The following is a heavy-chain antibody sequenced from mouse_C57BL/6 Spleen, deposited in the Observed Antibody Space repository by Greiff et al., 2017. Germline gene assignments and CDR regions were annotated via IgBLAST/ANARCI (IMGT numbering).Heavy chain of an antibody. CDR2: ISSGGSYT. Sequence: DVQLVESGGDLVKPGGSLKLSCAASGFTFSSYGMSWVRQTPDKRLEWVATISSGGSYTYYPDSVKGRFTISRDNAKNTLYLQMSSLKSEDTAMYYCARPGYDEYYAMDYWGQGTSVTVSS. CDR3: ARPGYDEYYAMDY. J-gene: IGHJ4*01. D-gene: IGHD2-2*01. CDR1: GFTFSSYG. V-gene: IGHV5-6*01.